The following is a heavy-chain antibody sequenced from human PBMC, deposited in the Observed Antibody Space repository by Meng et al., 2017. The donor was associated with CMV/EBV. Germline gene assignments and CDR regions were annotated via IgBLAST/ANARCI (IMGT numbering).Heavy chain of an antibody. CDR2: ISWNSGSI. D-gene: IGHD6-19*01. CDR3: AKDAAPSIAVAGAYYFDY. CDR1: GFTFDDYA. J-gene: IGHJ4*02. V-gene: IGHV3-9*01. Sequence: GGSLRLSCAASGFTFDDYAMHWVRPAPGKGLEWVSGISWNSGSIGYADSVKGRFTISRDNAKNSLYLQMNSLRAEDTALYSCAKDAAPSIAVAGAYYFDYWGQGTLVTVSS.